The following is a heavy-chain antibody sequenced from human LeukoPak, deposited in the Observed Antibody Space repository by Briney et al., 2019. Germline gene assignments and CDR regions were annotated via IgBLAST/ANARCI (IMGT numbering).Heavy chain of an antibody. J-gene: IGHJ4*02. CDR3: ARGYSGNYLSEY. V-gene: IGHV3-21*01. D-gene: IGHD1-26*01. CDR1: GFTFSSYS. CDR2: ISSSGSFI. Sequence: GGSLRLSCAASGFTFSSYSMNWVRQAPGEGLEWVSSISSSGSFIYYADSVKGRFTISRDNARNSLFLQMNSLRAEDTAIYYCARGYSGNYLSEYWGQGSLVIVSS.